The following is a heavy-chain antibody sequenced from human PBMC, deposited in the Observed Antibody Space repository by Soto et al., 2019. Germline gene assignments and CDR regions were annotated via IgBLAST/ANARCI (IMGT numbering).Heavy chain of an antibody. D-gene: IGHD2-21*02. CDR2: IYHSGST. CDR1: GGSISSSNW. V-gene: IGHV4-4*02. J-gene: IGHJ6*02. Sequence: QVQLQESGPGLVKPSGTLSLTCAVSGGSISSSNWWSWVRQPPGKGLEWIGEIYHSGSTNYNPSLTCLVTISVDKSKYLFSLKLRSVTAADTAVYYCAGVGRGNSGSYYYYYGMDVWGQGTTVTVSS. CDR3: AGVGRGNSGSYYYYYGMDV.